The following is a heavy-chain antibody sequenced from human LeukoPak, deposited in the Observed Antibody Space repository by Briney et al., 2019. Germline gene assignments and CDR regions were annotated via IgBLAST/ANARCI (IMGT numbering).Heavy chain of an antibody. CDR2: FDPEDGET. CDR1: GNTLTELS. D-gene: IGHD4-17*01. Sequence: GASVKVSCKVSGNTLTELSMHWVRQAPGKGLEWMGGFDPEDGETIYAQKFQGRVTMTEDTSTDTAYMELSSLRSEDTAVYYCATDLGMTTVTSHPDYWGQGTLVTVSS. V-gene: IGHV1-24*01. J-gene: IGHJ4*02. CDR3: ATDLGMTTVTSHPDY.